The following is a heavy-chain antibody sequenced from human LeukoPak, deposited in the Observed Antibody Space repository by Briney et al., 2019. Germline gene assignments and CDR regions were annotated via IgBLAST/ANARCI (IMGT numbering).Heavy chain of an antibody. D-gene: IGHD1-26*01. CDR2: IRSKAYGGTT. Sequence: PGRSLRLFCTASGFTFGDYAMSWVRQAPGKGLEWVVFIRSKAYGGTTEYAASVKGRFTISRDDSKSIAYLQMNSPKTEDTAVYYCTRGTGSSAGPYDAFDIWGQGTMVTVSS. J-gene: IGHJ3*02. CDR1: GFTFGDYA. V-gene: IGHV3-49*04. CDR3: TRGTGSSAGPYDAFDI.